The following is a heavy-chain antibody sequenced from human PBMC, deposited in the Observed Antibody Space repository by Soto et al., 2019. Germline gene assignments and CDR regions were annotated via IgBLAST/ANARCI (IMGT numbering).Heavy chain of an antibody. Sequence: QVPLVQSGAEVKKPGASVKVSCKASGYTFTSYGISWVRQAPGQGLEWMGWISAYNGNTNYAQKLQGRVTMTTDTSTSTAYMELRSLRSDDTAVYYCARVSRYYDFWSGYFPMDVWGQGTTVTVSS. CDR1: GYTFTSYG. CDR3: ARVSRYYDFWSGYFPMDV. V-gene: IGHV1-18*01. D-gene: IGHD3-3*01. J-gene: IGHJ6*02. CDR2: ISAYNGNT.